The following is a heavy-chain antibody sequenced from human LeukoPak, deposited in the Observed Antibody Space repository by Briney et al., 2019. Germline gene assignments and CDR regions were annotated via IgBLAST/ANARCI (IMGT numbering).Heavy chain of an antibody. CDR1: GYTFTSYG. V-gene: IGHV1-18*01. J-gene: IGHJ4*02. Sequence: EASVKVSCKAAGYTFTSYGITWVRQAPGQGLEWMGWISTYNGKTDDAQRLQGRVTMTIDTSTSTAYMELRSLRSDDTAVYYCARGAPLHLDYWGQGTLVTVSS. CDR3: ARGAPLHLDY. CDR2: ISTYNGKT.